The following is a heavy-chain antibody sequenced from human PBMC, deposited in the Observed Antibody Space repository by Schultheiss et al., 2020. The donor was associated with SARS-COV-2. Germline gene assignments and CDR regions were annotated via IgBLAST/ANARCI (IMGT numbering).Heavy chain of an antibody. V-gene: IGHV4-59*12. CDR2: IYYSGST. CDR3: ARITVEQLVLRAIDY. J-gene: IGHJ4*02. D-gene: IGHD6-6*01. CDR1: GGSISSYY. Sequence: GSLRLSCTVSGGSISSYYWSWIRQPPGKGLEWIGSIYYSGSTNYNPSLKSRVTISVDTSKNQFSLKLSSVTAADTAVYYCARITVEQLVLRAIDYWGQGTLVTVSS.